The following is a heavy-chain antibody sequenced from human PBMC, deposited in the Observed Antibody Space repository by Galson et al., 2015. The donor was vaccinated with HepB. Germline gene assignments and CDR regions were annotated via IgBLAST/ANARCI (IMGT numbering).Heavy chain of an antibody. V-gene: IGHV3-23*01. Sequence: SLRLSCAASGFTFSSYAMSWVRQAPGKGLEWVSAISGGGDTTYYADSVKGRFTISRDNSKNTLYLQMNSLRAEDTAIYYCAKGAHSSGWYWGQGTLVTVSS. J-gene: IGHJ4*02. CDR2: ISGGGDTT. CDR3: AKGAHSSGWY. D-gene: IGHD6-19*01. CDR1: GFTFSSYA.